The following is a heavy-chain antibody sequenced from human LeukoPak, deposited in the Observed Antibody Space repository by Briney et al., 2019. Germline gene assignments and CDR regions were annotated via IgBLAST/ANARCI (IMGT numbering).Heavy chain of an antibody. J-gene: IGHJ3*02. D-gene: IGHD4-17*01. V-gene: IGHV4-59*02. CDR2: IYNSGST. Sequence: PSETLSLTCTVSGGAVSSYFWYWFRQTPGKGWEWIGYIYNSGSTYYNPSRKSRVTISVDRSKNQFSLKLSSVTAADTAVYYCARAHDYGDGTDAFDIWGQGTMVTVSS. CDR1: GGAVSSYF. CDR3: ARAHDYGDGTDAFDI.